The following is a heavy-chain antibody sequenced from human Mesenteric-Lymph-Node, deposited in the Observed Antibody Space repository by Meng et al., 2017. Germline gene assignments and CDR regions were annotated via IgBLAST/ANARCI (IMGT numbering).Heavy chain of an antibody. V-gene: IGHV4-34*01. J-gene: IGHJ4*02. D-gene: IGHD1/OR15-1a*01. CDR3: ARGEQALGIYPY. CDR2: IHHSGRT. CDR1: GGSMSGYY. Sequence: SETLSLTCAVYGGSMSGYYWSWIRQAPEKGLECIGEIHHSGRTQYNPSLKSRVTMSVDTSKNQLSLSLTSVTAADTAFYYCARGEQALGIYPYWGQGTLVTVSS.